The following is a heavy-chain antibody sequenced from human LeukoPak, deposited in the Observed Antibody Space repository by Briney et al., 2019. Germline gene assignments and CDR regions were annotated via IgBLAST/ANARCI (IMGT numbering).Heavy chain of an antibody. Sequence: GGSLRLSCAASGFTFSSYSMNWVRQAPGKGLEWVSSISSSSSYIYYADSVKGRFTISRDNAKNSLYLQMNSLRAEDTAAYYCARDRGMGYYGSGSYGYYYYMDVWGKGTTVTISS. CDR2: ISSSSSYI. CDR3: ARDRGMGYYGSGSYGYYYYMDV. J-gene: IGHJ6*03. D-gene: IGHD3-10*01. CDR1: GFTFSSYS. V-gene: IGHV3-21*01.